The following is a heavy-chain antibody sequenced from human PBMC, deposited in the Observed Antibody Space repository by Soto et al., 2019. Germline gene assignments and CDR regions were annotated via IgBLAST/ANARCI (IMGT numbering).Heavy chain of an antibody. V-gene: IGHV4-61*01. CDR2: IYYSGST. Sequence: SETLSLTCTVSCGSVSSGSYYRSWIRQPPGKGLEWIGYIYYSGSTNYNPSLKSRVTISVDTSKNQFSLELSSVTAADTAVYYCARLITYYYDSSGYYYRLFDYWGQGTLVTVSS. J-gene: IGHJ4*02. D-gene: IGHD3-22*01. CDR1: CGSVSSGSYY. CDR3: ARLITYYYDSSGYYYRLFDY.